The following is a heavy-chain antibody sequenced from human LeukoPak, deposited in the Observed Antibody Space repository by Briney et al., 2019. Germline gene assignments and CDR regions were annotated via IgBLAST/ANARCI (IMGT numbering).Heavy chain of an antibody. CDR1: GGTFSSYA. V-gene: IGHV1-69*05. CDR3: ARNGYCSGGSCYSLYFDY. D-gene: IGHD2-15*01. J-gene: IGHJ4*02. Sequence: SVKVSCKASGGTFSSYAISWVRQAPGQGLEWMGGSIPIFGTANYAQKFQGRVTITTDESTSTAYMELSSLRSEDTAVYYCARNGYCSGGSCYSLYFDYWGQGTLVTVSS. CDR2: SIPIFGTA.